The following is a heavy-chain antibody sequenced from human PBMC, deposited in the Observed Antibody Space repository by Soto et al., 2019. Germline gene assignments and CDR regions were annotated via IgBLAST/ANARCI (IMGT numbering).Heavy chain of an antibody. CDR3: ARGYCSGGSCYSSYYYYYYGMYV. J-gene: IGHJ6*02. CDR2: IISIFGTA. D-gene: IGHD2-15*01. Sequence: QVQLVQSGAEVKKPGSSVKVSCKASGGTFSSYAISWVRQAPGQGLEWMGGIISIFGTANYAQKFQGRVTITADKSTSTAYMELSSLRSEYTAVYYCARGYCSGGSCYSSYYYYYYGMYVWGQGTTVTVSS. CDR1: GGTFSSYA. V-gene: IGHV1-69*06.